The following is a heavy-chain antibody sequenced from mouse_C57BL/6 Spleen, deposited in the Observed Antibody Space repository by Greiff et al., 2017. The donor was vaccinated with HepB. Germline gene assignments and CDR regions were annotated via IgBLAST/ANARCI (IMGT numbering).Heavy chain of an antibody. J-gene: IGHJ4*01. V-gene: IGHV5-17*01. CDR2: ISSGSSTI. CDR3: ARPWLPYYYAMDY. Sequence: EVQLVESGGGLVKPGGSLKLSCAASGFTFSDYGMHWVRQAPEKGLEWVAYISSGSSTIYYADTVKGRFTISRDNAKNTLFLQMTSLRSEDTAMYDCARPWLPYYYAMDYWGQGTSVTVSS. D-gene: IGHD2-2*01. CDR1: GFTFSDYG.